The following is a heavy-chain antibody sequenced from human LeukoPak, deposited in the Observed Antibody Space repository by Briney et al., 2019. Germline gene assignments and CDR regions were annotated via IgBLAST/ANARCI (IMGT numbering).Heavy chain of an antibody. D-gene: IGHD3-16*01. V-gene: IGHV4-59*01. CDR2: ISYSGST. CDR1: GDSISSYH. Sequence: SETLSLTCTVSGDSISSYHWSWIRQPPGKGLEWIGYISYSGSTNYNPSLKSRVTISVDTSKNQFSLKLSSVTAADTAVYYCARVGRGGHTWGSYYYDHWGQGTLVTVSS. J-gene: IGHJ4*02. CDR3: ARVGRGGHTWGSYYYDH.